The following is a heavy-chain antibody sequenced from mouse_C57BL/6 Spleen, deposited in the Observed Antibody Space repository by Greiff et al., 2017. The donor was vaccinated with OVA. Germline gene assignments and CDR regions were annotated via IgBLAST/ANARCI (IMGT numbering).Heavy chain of an antibody. CDR2: ISSGGSYT. D-gene: IGHD3-3*01. CDR1: GFTFSSYG. CDR3: ARRDEGYFDV. V-gene: IGHV5-6*01. J-gene: IGHJ1*03. Sequence: EVMLVESGGDLVKPGGSLKLSCAASGFTFSSYGMSWVRQTPDKRLEWVATISSGGSYTYYPDSVKGRITISRDNAKNTLYLQMSSLKSEDTAMYYCARRDEGYFDVWGTGTTVTVSS.